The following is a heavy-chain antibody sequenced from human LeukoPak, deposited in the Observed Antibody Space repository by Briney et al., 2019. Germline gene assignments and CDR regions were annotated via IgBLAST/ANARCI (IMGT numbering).Heavy chain of an antibody. J-gene: IGHJ6*02. V-gene: IGHV1-8*01. CDR3: ARGQGVLWFGEPDYYGMDV. D-gene: IGHD3-10*01. CDR1: GYTFTSYD. CDR2: MNPNSGNT. Sequence: GASVKVSCKASGYTFTSYDINWVRQATGQGLEWMGWMNPNSGNTGYAQKFQGRVTMTRNTSISTAYMELSSLRSEDTAVYYCARGQGVLWFGEPDYYGMDVWGQGTTVTVSS.